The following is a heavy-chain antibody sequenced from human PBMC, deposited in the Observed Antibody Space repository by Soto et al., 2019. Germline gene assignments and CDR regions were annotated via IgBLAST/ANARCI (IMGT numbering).Heavy chain of an antibody. Sequence: ASVKVSCKTSGYTFSSYDINWVRQAPGQGLEWMGWINPNSGGTNYAQKFQGWVTMTRDTSISTAYMELSRLRSDDTAVYYCARGGLRSYYYYGMDVWGQGTTVTVS. CDR1: GYTFSSYD. CDR2: INPNSGGT. J-gene: IGHJ6*02. V-gene: IGHV1-2*04. CDR3: ARGGLRSYYYYGMDV.